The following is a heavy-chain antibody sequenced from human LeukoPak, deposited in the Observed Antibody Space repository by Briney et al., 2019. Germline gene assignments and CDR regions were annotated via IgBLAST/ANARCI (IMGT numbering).Heavy chain of an antibody. CDR1: GGTFSSYA. V-gene: IGHV1-69*05. D-gene: IGHD5-24*01. Sequence: GASVKVSCKASGGTFSSYAISWVRQAPGQGLEWMGGIIPIFGTANYAQKFQGRVTITTDESTSTAYMELSSLRFEDTAVYYCARAPPGRKGYNPYYFDYWGQGTRVTVSS. CDR2: IIPIFGTA. CDR3: ARAPPGRKGYNPYYFDY. J-gene: IGHJ4*02.